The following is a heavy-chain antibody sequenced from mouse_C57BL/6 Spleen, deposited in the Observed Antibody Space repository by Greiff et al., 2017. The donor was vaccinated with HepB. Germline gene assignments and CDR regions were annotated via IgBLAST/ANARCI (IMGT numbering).Heavy chain of an antibody. V-gene: IGHV5-17*01. CDR3: ARSDYGSRAWFAY. CDR2: ISSGSSTI. CDR1: GFTFSDYG. D-gene: IGHD1-1*01. J-gene: IGHJ3*01. Sequence: EVMLVESGGGLVKPGGSLKLSCAASGFTFSDYGMHWVRQAPEKGLEWVAYISSGSSTIYYADTVKGRFTISRDNAKNTLFLQMTILRSEDTAMYYCARSDYGSRAWFAYWGQGTLVTVSA.